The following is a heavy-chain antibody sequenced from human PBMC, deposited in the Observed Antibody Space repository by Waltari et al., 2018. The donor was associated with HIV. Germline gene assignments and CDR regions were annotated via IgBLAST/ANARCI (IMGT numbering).Heavy chain of an antibody. Sequence: EVQLVESGGGLVQPGRSLRLSCAASGFTFDDYAMHWVRQAPGKGLEWVSGISWSSGSIGYADSVKGRFTISRDNAKNSLYLQMNSLRAEDTALYYCAKGSEWLLSMDVWGQGTTVTVSS. J-gene: IGHJ6*02. CDR3: AKGSEWLLSMDV. CDR2: ISWSSGSI. CDR1: GFTFDDYA. V-gene: IGHV3-9*01. D-gene: IGHD5-12*01.